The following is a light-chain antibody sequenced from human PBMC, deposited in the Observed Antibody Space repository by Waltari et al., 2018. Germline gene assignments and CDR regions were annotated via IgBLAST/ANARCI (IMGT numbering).Light chain of an antibody. V-gene: IGLV2-14*01. CDR1: SSDIGDYNF. J-gene: IGLJ3*02. CDR2: EVS. Sequence: QSALTQPASVSGSPGQSITISCTGTSSDIGDYNFVSWYQQVPGKAPKLMIYEVSNRPLGVSNRFSGSKSGNTASLTISGLQAEDEADYYCTSYTRSNTWVFGGGTKVTVL. CDR3: TSYTRSNTWV.